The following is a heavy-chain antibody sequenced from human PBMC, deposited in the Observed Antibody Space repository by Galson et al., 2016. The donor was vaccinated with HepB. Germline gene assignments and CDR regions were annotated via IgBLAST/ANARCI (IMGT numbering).Heavy chain of an antibody. V-gene: IGHV2-5*02. Sequence: PALVKPTQTLTLTCTFSGFSLSTSGMGVGWIRRPPGKALEWLALIYWDDDKSYSPTLKSRLPITKDTSKNQVVLTMNNIDPVDTPTYYCAHRDYSSSWVGGFDHWGQGTLVTVSS. CDR1: GFSLSTSGMG. D-gene: IGHD6-19*01. CDR2: IYWDDDK. CDR3: AHRDYSSSWVGGFDH. J-gene: IGHJ4*02.